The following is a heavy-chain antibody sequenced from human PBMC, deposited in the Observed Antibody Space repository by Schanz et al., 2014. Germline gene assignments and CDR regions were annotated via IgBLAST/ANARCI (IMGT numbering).Heavy chain of an antibody. D-gene: IGHD6-13*01. Sequence: QVQLQESGPGLVKPSEALSLTCTVSSASISTYYWSWIRQPPGKGLEWISYIYYSGSTNYNPSLRGRVTISLDTSKNQFSLKLRSVTSADTAVYYCARDPGYSGQYGLDVWGQGTTVTVSS. J-gene: IGHJ6*02. CDR1: SASISTYY. CDR2: IYYSGST. CDR3: ARDPGYSGQYGLDV. V-gene: IGHV4-59*01.